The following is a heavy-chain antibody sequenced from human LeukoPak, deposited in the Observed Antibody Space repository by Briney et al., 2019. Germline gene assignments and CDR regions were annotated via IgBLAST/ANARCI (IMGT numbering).Heavy chain of an antibody. D-gene: IGHD1-26*01. Sequence: SVKVSCKASGGTFISYAISWVRQAPGRGLEWMGRIIPIFGTANYAQKFQGRVTITTDESTSTAYMELSSLRSEDTAVYYCARCGLDPEGYYYYYMDVWGKGTTVTVSS. CDR3: ARCGLDPEGYYYYYMDV. V-gene: IGHV1-69*05. CDR2: IIPIFGTA. J-gene: IGHJ6*03. CDR1: GGTFISYA.